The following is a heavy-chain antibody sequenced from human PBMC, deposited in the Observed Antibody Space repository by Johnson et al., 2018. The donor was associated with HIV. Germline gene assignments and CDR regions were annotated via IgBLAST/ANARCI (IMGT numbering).Heavy chain of an antibody. Sequence: VQLVESGGGVVQPGRSLRLSCSASGFTFNNYAMSWVRQAPGKGLEWVSAMSGSGGGTYYADSVKGRFTISRDNSKNTLYLQMNSLRAEDTAVYYCARSCRDGYTCNAFDIWGQGTMVTVSS. J-gene: IGHJ3*02. D-gene: IGHD5-24*01. CDR3: ARSCRDGYTCNAFDI. V-gene: IGHV3-23*04. CDR2: MSGSGGGT. CDR1: GFTFNNYA.